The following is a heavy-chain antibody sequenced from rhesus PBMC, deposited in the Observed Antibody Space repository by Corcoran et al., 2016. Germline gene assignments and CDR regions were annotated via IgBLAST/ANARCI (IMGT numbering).Heavy chain of an antibody. CDR1: GYSFTSSW. Sequence: EVQLVQSGAEVKRPGESLRISCKTSGYSFTSSWISWLRHMPGKGLEWGGSNYTGESNNKSNQSCKGHVTISAAKSISTTYLQWSSLKASDTATYYCAKKGGLDYFDYWGQGVLVTVSS. CDR3: AKKGGLDYFDY. CDR2: NYTGESNN. V-gene: IGHV5-43*02. D-gene: IGHD6-37*01. J-gene: IGHJ4*01.